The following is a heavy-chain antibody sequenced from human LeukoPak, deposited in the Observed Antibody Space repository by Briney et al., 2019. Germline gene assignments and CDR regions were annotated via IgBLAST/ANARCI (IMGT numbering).Heavy chain of an antibody. D-gene: IGHD3-9*01. J-gene: IGHJ4*02. CDR1: GFTFITYA. CDR3: QKTAYEILTGYYSLDY. CDR2: ISGSGGST. V-gene: IGHV3-23*01. Sequence: GGSLRLSCAASGFTFITYAMSWVRQAPVKVLEWVSAISGSGGSTYSADSVKGRFTISRDNYKKTLYLQMNSLRAEDTVFFFKQKTAYEILTGYYSLDYWGQGTLVTVSS.